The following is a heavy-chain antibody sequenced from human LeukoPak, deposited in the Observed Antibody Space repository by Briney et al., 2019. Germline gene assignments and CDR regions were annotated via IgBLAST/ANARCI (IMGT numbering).Heavy chain of an antibody. CDR3: TRDHYTSGRQDAFDI. V-gene: IGHV1-69*05. Sequence: KXSCXASGGXFSXYAXSWVRQAPGQGLEWMGGIIPIFGTANYAQKFQGRVTITTDESTSTAYMELSSLRSEDTAVYYCTRDHYTSGRQDAFDIWGQGTMVTVSS. CDR1: GGXFSXYA. CDR2: IIPIFGTA. D-gene: IGHD6-19*01. J-gene: IGHJ3*02.